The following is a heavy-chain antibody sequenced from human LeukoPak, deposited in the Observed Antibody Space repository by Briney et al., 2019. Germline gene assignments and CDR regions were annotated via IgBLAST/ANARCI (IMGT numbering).Heavy chain of an antibody. CDR1: GYTFINYT. Sequence: ASVKVSCKASGYTFINYTISWVRQAPGQGLEWMGWISAYNGNTNYAQKLQGRVTMTTDTSTSTAYLELRSLRSDDTAVYYCARHSHGVGYYSDYWGQGTLVTVSS. CDR3: ARHSHGVGYYSDY. J-gene: IGHJ4*02. CDR2: ISAYNGNT. D-gene: IGHD2-21*01. V-gene: IGHV1-18*04.